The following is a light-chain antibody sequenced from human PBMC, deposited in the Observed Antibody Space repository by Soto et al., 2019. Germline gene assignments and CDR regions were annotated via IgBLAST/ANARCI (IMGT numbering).Light chain of an antibody. V-gene: IGKV3-20*01. Sequence: DIVLTQSPGTLSLSPGERATLSCRASQSVTNNFVAWYGQRPGQAPRLLIYGTSRRATGIPDRFTGSGSGTDFTLTIARLEPEDFAVYYCQQYGSSPQTFGQGTKVEI. CDR1: QSVTNNF. J-gene: IGKJ1*01. CDR3: QQYGSSPQT. CDR2: GTS.